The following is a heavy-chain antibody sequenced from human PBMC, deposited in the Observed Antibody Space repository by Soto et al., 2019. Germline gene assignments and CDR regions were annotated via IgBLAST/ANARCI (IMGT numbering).Heavy chain of an antibody. D-gene: IGHD1-20*01. J-gene: IGHJ4*02. CDR2: ISATGAKT. V-gene: IGHV3-23*01. CDR1: GFTFSSYA. CDR3: TKSRSAMVYYFDF. Sequence: PGGSLRLSCAASGFTFSSYAMNWVRQAPGKGLEWVSGISATGAKTYSADSVKGRFTTSRDNSKDTVYLEMNNLRAEDTAVYYCTKSRSAMVYYFDFWGLGALVTSPQ.